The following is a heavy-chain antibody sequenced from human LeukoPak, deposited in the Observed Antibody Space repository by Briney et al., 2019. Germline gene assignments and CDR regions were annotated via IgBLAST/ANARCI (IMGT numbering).Heavy chain of an antibody. Sequence: ASVKVSCKASGYTFTSYDINWVRQATGQGLEWMGWMNPNSGNTGYAQKFQGRVTMTRNTSISTAYMELSSLRSEDTAVYYWARFHYYYDSSGYAPLLFYYYGMDVWGQGTTVTVSS. D-gene: IGHD3-22*01. V-gene: IGHV1-8*01. J-gene: IGHJ6*02. CDR1: GYTFTSYD. CDR3: ARFHYYYDSSGYAPLLFYYYGMDV. CDR2: MNPNSGNT.